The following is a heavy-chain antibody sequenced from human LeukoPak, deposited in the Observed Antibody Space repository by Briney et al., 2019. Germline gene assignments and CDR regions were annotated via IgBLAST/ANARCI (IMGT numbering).Heavy chain of an antibody. J-gene: IGHJ4*02. CDR2: IYPGDSDT. Sequence: HGESLKISCKGSGYSFTNYWIGWVRQMPGKGLEWMGIIYPGDSDTRYSPSFQGQVTISADKSISTAYLQWSSLKASDSATYYCAKTPYSSSWYVFDYWGQGTLVTVSS. V-gene: IGHV5-51*01. CDR1: GYSFTNYW. D-gene: IGHD6-13*01. CDR3: AKTPYSSSWYVFDY.